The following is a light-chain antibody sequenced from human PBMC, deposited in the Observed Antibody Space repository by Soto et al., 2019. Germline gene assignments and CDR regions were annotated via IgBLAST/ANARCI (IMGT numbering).Light chain of an antibody. CDR3: SSYTSSSTLVV. CDR1: SSDGGGYNY. V-gene: IGLV2-14*01. CDR2: DVS. J-gene: IGLJ2*01. Sequence: QSALTQPASVSGSPGQSITISCTGTSSDGGGYNYVSWYQQHPGKAPKLMIYDVSNRPSGVSNRFSGSKSGNTASLTISGLHAEDAADYYCSSYTSSSTLVVFGGGTKLTVL.